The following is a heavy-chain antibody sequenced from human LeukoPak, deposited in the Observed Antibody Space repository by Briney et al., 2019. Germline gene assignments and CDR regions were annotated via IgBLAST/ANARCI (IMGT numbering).Heavy chain of an antibody. D-gene: IGHD2-15*01. CDR3: ARDKVVGYCSGGSCSNYYYYGMDV. J-gene: IGHJ6*02. V-gene: IGHV1-18*01. CDR2: ISAYNGNT. Sequence: ASVKVSCKASGYTFTSYGISWVRQAPGQGLEWMGWISAYNGNTNYAQKLQGRVTMTTDTSTSTVYMELRSLRSDDTAVYYCARDKVVGYCSGGSCSNYYYYGMDVWGQGTTVTVSS. CDR1: GYTFTSYG.